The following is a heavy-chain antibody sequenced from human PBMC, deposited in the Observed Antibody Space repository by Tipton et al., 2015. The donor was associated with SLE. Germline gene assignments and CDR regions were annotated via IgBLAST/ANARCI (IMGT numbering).Heavy chain of an antibody. CDR1: GYTFTSYY. CDR2: INPSGGST. J-gene: IGHJ4*02. D-gene: IGHD6-13*01. CDR3: ARDRGSTRDFDY. V-gene: IGHV1-46*01. Sequence: QVQLVQSGAEVKKPGASVKVSCKASGYTFTSYYMHWVRQAPGQGLEWMGIINPSGGSTSYAQKFQGRVTMTRDTSTSTVYMELSSLRSDDTAVYYCARDRGSTRDFDYWGQGTLVTVSS.